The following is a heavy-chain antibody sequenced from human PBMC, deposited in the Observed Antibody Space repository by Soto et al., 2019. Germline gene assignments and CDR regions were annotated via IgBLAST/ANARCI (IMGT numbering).Heavy chain of an antibody. CDR3: AHRVGAGGTYYFDY. V-gene: IGHV2-5*02. J-gene: IGHJ4*02. CDR2: IYWDDDK. D-gene: IGHD1-1*01. Sequence: QITLKESGPTLLKSTQTLTLTCTFSGFSLSTSGVGVGWIRQPPGKALEWLAFIYWDDDKRYSPSLKSMLNISKDTAKSQVVLRMTTMDPVDPATYNCAHRVGAGGTYYFDYWGQGTLVTVSS. CDR1: GFSLSTSGVG.